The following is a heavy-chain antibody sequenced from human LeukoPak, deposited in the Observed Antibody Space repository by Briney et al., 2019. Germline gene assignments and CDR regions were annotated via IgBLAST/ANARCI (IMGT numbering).Heavy chain of an antibody. Sequence: GGSLRLSCAASGFTFSSWVRQAPGKGLEWVSTIGGGSETTSYADSAKGRFTNSRDNSKNTVYLQMNSLRAEDTAVYYCAKVLSGSQDYWGQGTLVTVFS. V-gene: IGHV3-23*01. CDR2: IGGGSETT. CDR3: AKVLSGSQDY. D-gene: IGHD1-26*01. CDR1: GFTFSS. J-gene: IGHJ4*02.